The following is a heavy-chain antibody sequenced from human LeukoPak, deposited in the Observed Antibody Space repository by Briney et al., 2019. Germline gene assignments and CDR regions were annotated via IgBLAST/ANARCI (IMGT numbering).Heavy chain of an antibody. CDR2: ISSRSSTI. CDR3: ARGAGSGRNHFDY. V-gene: IGHV3-48*04. J-gene: IGHJ4*02. Sequence: PGGTLTLSCAASGFTFSSNSMNWLRQAPGKGLEWVSYISSRSSTIYYADSVKGRFTIFRDNATNSLYLQMNSLRAEDTAVYYCARGAGSGRNHFDYWGQGTLVTVSS. D-gene: IGHD6-19*01. CDR1: GFTFSSNS.